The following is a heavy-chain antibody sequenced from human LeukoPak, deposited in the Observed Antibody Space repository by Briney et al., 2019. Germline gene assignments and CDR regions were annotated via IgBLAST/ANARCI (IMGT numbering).Heavy chain of an antibody. CDR3: AKAAYQLRAFGVYYYYGMDV. CDR2: ISGSGGST. V-gene: IGHV3-23*01. J-gene: IGHJ6*02. D-gene: IGHD2-2*01. CDR1: GFTFSSYA. Sequence: GGSLRLSCAASGFTFSSYAMSWVRQAPGKGLEWVSAISGSGGSTYYADSLKGRFTISRDNSKNTLYLQMNSLRAEDTAVYYCAKAAYQLRAFGVYYYYGMDVWGQGTTVTVSS.